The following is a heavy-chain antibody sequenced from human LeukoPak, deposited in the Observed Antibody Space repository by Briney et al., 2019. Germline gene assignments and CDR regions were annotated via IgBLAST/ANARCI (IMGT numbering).Heavy chain of an antibody. Sequence: SETLSLTCTVSGGSISSSSYYWGWIRQPPGKGLEWIGSIYYSGSTYYNPSLKSRVTISIDTSKNQFSLKLSSVTAADTAVYYCARDNGGDGYNPFDYWGQGTLVTVSS. D-gene: IGHD5-24*01. J-gene: IGHJ4*02. V-gene: IGHV4-39*07. CDR2: IYYSGST. CDR3: ARDNGGDGYNPFDY. CDR1: GGSISSSSYY.